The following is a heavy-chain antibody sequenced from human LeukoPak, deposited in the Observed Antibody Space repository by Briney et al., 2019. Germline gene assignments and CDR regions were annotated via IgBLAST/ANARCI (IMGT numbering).Heavy chain of an antibody. Sequence: SETLSLTCAVYGGSFSGYYWSWIRQPPGKGREWIGEINHSGSTNYNPSLKSRVTISVDTSKNQFSLKLSSVTAADTAVYYCARWGSGWYYFDNWGQGALVTVSS. CDR1: GGSFSGYY. V-gene: IGHV4-34*01. CDR2: INHSGST. J-gene: IGHJ4*02. CDR3: ARWGSGWYYFDN. D-gene: IGHD6-19*01.